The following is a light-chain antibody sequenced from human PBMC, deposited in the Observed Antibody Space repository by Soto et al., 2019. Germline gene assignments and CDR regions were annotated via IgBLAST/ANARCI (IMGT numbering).Light chain of an antibody. CDR3: QQYTKWPR. Sequence: EIMMTQSPATLSVSPGERATLSCRASQSVGSNLAWYQQKPGQAPRLLIYGASTRANGIPARFSGTGSGTEFTLTISSLQSDDFALYYCQQYTKWPRFGPGTKVDI. V-gene: IGKV3-15*01. CDR1: QSVGSN. J-gene: IGKJ3*01. CDR2: GAS.